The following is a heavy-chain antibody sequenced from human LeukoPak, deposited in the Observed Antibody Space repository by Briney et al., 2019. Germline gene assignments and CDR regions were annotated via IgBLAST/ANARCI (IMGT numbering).Heavy chain of an antibody. D-gene: IGHD6-13*01. CDR3: ARDRGERGSSWSLPAHGFDI. CDR2: IVPIFGTT. J-gene: IGHJ3*02. CDR1: GGTFSSYA. Sequence: SVKVSCKASGGTFSSYAINWVRQAPGPGLEWMGRIVPIFGTTNYAQKFQGRVTITTDESTSTAYMELSSLRSEDRAVYYCARDRGERGSSWSLPAHGFDIWGQGTMVTVSS. V-gene: IGHV1-69*05.